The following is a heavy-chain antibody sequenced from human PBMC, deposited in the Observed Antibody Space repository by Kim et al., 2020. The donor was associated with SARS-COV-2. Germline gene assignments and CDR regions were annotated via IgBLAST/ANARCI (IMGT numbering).Heavy chain of an antibody. CDR2: ISAYNGNT. CDR1: GYTFTSYG. D-gene: IGHD2-2*01. Sequence: ASVKVSCKASGYTFTSYGISWVRQAPGQGLEWMGWISAYNGNTNYAQKLQGRVTMTTDTSTSTAYMELRSLRSDDTAVYYCARGGYCSSTSCRLPLDYYYYMDVWGKGTTVTVSS. CDR3: ARGGYCSSTSCRLPLDYYYYMDV. J-gene: IGHJ6*03. V-gene: IGHV1-18*01.